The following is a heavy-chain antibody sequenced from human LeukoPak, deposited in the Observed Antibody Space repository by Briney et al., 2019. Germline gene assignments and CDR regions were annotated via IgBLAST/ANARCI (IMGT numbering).Heavy chain of an antibody. J-gene: IGHJ4*02. CDR1: GGSFSGYY. D-gene: IGHD3-10*01. CDR2: IYYSGST. Sequence: SETLSLTCAVYGGSFSGYYWSWIRQPPGKGLEWIGSIYYSGSTYYNPSLKSRVTISVDTSKNQFSLKLSSVTAADTAVYYCASHDYYYGSGSSSPFDSWGQGTLVTVSS. CDR3: ASHDYYYGSGSSSPFDS. V-gene: IGHV4-34*01.